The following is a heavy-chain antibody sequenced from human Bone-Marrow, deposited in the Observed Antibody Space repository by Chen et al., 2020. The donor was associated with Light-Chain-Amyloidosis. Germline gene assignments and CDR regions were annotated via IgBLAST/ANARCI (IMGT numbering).Heavy chain of an antibody. D-gene: IGHD3-22*01. CDR3: AKDPRSSGYFDY. J-gene: IGHJ4*02. CDR1: GFTFDDYA. CDR2: ISWNSGSM. V-gene: IGHV3-9*01. Sequence: VQLVESGGGLVQPGRSLRRSCAASGFTFDDYAMHWVRKAPGKGLEWVSGISWNSGSMGYADSVKGRFTISRDNAKNSLYLQMNSLRAEDTALYYCAKDPRSSGYFDYWGQGTLVTVSA.